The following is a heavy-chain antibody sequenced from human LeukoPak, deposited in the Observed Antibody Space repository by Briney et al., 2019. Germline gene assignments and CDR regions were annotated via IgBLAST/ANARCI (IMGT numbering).Heavy chain of an antibody. V-gene: IGHV3-21*01. J-gene: IGHJ4*02. CDR1: GFTFSSYN. Sequence: PGGSLRLSCVVSGFTFSSYNMNWVRQAPGKGLEWVSSISSSSSYIYYADSVKGRFTISRDNAKNSLYLQMNSLRAEDTAVYYCARDTAVSDFDSWGQGTLVTVSS. CDR2: ISSSSSYI. CDR3: ARDTAVSDFDS. D-gene: IGHD4-23*01.